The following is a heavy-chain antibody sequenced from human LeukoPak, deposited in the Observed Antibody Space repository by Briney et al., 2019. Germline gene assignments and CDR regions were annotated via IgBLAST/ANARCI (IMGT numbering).Heavy chain of an antibody. V-gene: IGHV1-46*04. CDR2: INPRTGST. CDR3: ARDSLGYTYGYSTYLDP. J-gene: IGHJ5*02. Sequence: GASVKVSCKASGYTFTNYHVHWVRQAPGQGLEWVGIINPRTGSTTYAQMLQGRVTMTRDTSSNTVYMEMSSLRSEDTAVYYCARDSLGYTYGYSTYLDPWGQGTLVPVSS. CDR1: GYTFTNYH. D-gene: IGHD5-18*01.